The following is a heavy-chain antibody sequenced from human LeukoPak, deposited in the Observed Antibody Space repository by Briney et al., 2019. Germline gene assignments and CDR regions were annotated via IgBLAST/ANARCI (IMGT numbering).Heavy chain of an antibody. Sequence: GGSLRLSCAASGFTFSSYSMNWVRQAPGKGLEWVSYISSSSSTIYYADSVKGRFTISRDNSKNTLYLQMNSLRGEGTAVFYCASIPGGYWGQGTLVTVSS. V-gene: IGHV3-48*01. CDR1: GFTFSSYS. CDR3: ASIPGGY. CDR2: ISSSSSTI. J-gene: IGHJ4*02. D-gene: IGHD2-2*02.